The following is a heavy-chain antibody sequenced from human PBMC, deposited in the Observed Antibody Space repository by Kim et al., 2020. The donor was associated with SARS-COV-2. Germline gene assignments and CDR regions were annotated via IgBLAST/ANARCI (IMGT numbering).Heavy chain of an antibody. CDR2: IYPGDSDT. D-gene: IGHD6-19*01. CDR1: GYSFTSYW. J-gene: IGHJ4*02. CDR3: ARHPKSGAVAGTLYYFDY. V-gene: IGHV5-51*01. Sequence: GESLKISCKGSGYSFTSYWIGWVRQMPGKGLEWMGIIYPGDSDTRYSPSFQGQVTISADKSISTAYLQWSSLKASDTAMYYCARHPKSGAVAGTLYYFDYWGQGTLVTVSS.